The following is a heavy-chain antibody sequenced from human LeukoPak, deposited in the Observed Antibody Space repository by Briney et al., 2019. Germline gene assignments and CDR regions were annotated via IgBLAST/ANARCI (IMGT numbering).Heavy chain of an antibody. CDR3: ARDYYDSRGEAVDI. V-gene: IGHV4-59*11. Sequence: SETLSLTCTVSGGSISSHYRSWIRQPPGKGLEWIGYIYYSGNTNYNPALKSRLTISVDTSKNQFSLRLTSVTAADTAMYYCARDYYDSRGEAVDIWGQGTMVTVSS. D-gene: IGHD3-22*01. CDR1: GGSISSHY. CDR2: IYYSGNT. J-gene: IGHJ3*02.